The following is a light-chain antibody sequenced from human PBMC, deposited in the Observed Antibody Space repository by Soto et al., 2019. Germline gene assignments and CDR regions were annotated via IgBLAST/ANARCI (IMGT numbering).Light chain of an antibody. V-gene: IGKV1-39*01. J-gene: IGKJ5*01. Sequence: VGDRLTLTCRASRNVSIYLNWYQHKPGKGPTLLIHATSNLQIGVPSRFSGSGSGTEFTLTISSLEPEDFGTYYCQQSYKMPSFGQGTRLEI. CDR3: QQSYKMPS. CDR1: RNVSIY. CDR2: ATS.